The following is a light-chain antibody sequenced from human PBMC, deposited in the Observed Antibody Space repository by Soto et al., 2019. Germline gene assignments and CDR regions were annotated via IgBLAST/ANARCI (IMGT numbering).Light chain of an antibody. CDR3: SSYTSSSTLVV. J-gene: IGLJ2*01. CDR1: SSDVGGYNY. CDR2: DVS. V-gene: IGLV2-14*01. Sequence: QSALTQPASVSGSPGQSITISCTGTSSDVGGYNYVSWYQQHPGKAPKLMMYDVSNRPSGVSNRFSGAKSGNTASLTISGLQDEDEADDYGSSYTSSSTLVVFGGGTKLTVL.